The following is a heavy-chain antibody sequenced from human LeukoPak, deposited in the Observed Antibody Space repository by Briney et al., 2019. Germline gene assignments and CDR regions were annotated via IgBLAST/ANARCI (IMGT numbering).Heavy chain of an antibody. CDR3: ARDPSASGGFDY. V-gene: IGHV1-46*01. CDR1: GYSFTSYN. J-gene: IGHJ4*02. CDR2: INPSGGST. D-gene: IGHD3-10*01. Sequence: ASVKISCKTSGYSFTSYNLHWVRQAPGQGLEWMGIINPSGGSTSYAQKFQGRVTMTRDMSTSTVYMELSSLRSEDTAVYYCARDPSASGGFDYWGQGTLVTVSS.